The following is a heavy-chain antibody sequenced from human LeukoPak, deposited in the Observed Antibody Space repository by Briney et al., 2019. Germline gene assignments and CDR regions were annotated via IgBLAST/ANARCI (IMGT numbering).Heavy chain of an antibody. CDR2: ISSSSSYI. CDR1: GFTFSSYS. CDR3: TGGQENWNGSYWSPGFPNWFDP. D-gene: IGHD1-26*01. V-gene: IGHV3-21*01. J-gene: IGHJ5*02. Sequence: GGSLRLSCAASGFTFSSYSMNWVRQAPGKGLEWVSSISSSSSYIYYADSVKGRLTTSRDNAKNSLYLQMNSLRAEDTAVYYCTGGQENWNGSYWSPGFPNWFDPWGQGTLVTVSS.